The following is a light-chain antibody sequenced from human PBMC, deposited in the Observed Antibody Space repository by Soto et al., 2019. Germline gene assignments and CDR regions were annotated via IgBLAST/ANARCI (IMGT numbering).Light chain of an antibody. V-gene: IGKV3-20*01. Sequence: EIVLTQSPGTLSLSPGERATLSCKASQSVTSTYLAWYQQKPGQAPRLLIYGASSRATSIPDRFSGSGSGTDFTLTISRLEPEDFAVYFCQQYNNSPEYTFGQGTKLEIK. CDR3: QQYNNSPEYT. CDR2: GAS. CDR1: QSVTSTY. J-gene: IGKJ2*01.